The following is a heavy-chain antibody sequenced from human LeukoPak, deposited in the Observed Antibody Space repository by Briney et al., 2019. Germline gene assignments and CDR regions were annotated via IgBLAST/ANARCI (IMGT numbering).Heavy chain of an antibody. CDR3: ARDKPGQHCSSTSCYTFDAFDI. J-gene: IGHJ3*02. D-gene: IGHD2-2*02. CDR1: GGSISSDY. CDR2: IYYSGST. V-gene: IGHV4-59*01. Sequence: SETLSLTCTVSGGSISSDYWSWIRQPPGKGLEWIGYIYYSGSTNYNPSLKSRVTISVDTSKNQFSLKLSSVIAADTAVYYCARDKPGQHCSSTSCYTFDAFDIWGQGTMVTVSS.